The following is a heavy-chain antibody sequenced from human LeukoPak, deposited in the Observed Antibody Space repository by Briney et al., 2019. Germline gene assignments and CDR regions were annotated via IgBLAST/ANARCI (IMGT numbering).Heavy chain of an antibody. J-gene: IGHJ4*02. CDR1: GGSISSSSYY. CDR3: ARRLLWFGESIDY. Sequence: SETLSLTCTVSGGSISSSSYYWGWIRKPPGKGLEWIGSIYYSGSTYYNPSLKSRVTISVDTSKNPFSLELSSVTAADTAVYYCARRLLWFGESIDYWGQGTLVTVSS. CDR2: IYYSGST. D-gene: IGHD3-10*01. V-gene: IGHV4-39*01.